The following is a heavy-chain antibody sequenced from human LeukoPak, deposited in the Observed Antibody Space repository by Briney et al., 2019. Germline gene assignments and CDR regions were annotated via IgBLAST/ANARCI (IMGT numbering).Heavy chain of an antibody. D-gene: IGHD3-22*01. CDR3: ARVSYDSSGYGAFDI. CDR1: GFTVSSNY. CDR2: IYYSGST. V-gene: IGHV4-59*02. J-gene: IGHJ3*02. Sequence: GSLRLSCAASGFTVSSNYMSWIRQPPGKGLEWIGYIYYSGSTNYNPSLKSRVTISVDTSKNQFSLKLSSVTAADTAVYYCARVSYDSSGYGAFDIWGQGTMVTVSS.